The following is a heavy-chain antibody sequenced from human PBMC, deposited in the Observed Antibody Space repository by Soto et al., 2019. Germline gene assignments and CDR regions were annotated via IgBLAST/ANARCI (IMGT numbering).Heavy chain of an antibody. V-gene: IGHV1-69*01. Sequence: GXSVKVSCKSSRGSSSTYSITWVRQAPGQGLEWMGGIIPVFGTTNYAQKFQGRLTITADESTSTAYMQLSSLRSEDTAVYYCARADVVVTPAAMPEYFYYGLDVWGQGTTVTVS. CDR3: ARADVVVTPAAMPEYFYYGLDV. CDR2: IIPVFGTT. D-gene: IGHD2-2*01. CDR1: RGSSSTYS. J-gene: IGHJ6*02.